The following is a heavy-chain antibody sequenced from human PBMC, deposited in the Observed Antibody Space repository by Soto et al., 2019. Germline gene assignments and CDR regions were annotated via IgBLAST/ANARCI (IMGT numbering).Heavy chain of an antibody. J-gene: IGHJ3*02. D-gene: IGHD6-13*01. CDR2: INSGGST. CDR1: GFTVSSNY. CDR3: ASQQLGDAFDI. V-gene: IGHV3-66*04. Sequence: GGCLRLSCAASGFTVSSNYMSWVRQAPGKGQEWVSVINSGGSTNYADSVKGRFTISRHNSKNTLYLQMNSLRAEDTAVYYCASQQLGDAFDIWGQGTMVTVSS.